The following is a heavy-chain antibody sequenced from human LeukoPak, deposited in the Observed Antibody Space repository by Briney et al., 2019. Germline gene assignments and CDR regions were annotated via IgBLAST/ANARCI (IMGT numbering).Heavy chain of an antibody. J-gene: IGHJ4*02. CDR1: EYSFISYW. Sequence: GESLKISCKSSEYSFISYWIGWVRQMPGKGLEWMGIIYPGGSDIRYSPSFQGQVTISVDKSISTAYLQWSSLKASDTAMYYCATLAAPSAPYYFDYWGQGTLVTVSS. D-gene: IGHD6-6*01. V-gene: IGHV5-51*01. CDR3: ATLAAPSAPYYFDY. CDR2: IYPGGSDI.